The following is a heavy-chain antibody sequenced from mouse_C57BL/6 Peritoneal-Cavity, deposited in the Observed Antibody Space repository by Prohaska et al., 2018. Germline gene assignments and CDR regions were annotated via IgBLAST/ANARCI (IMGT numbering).Heavy chain of an antibody. V-gene: IGHV3-6*01. D-gene: IGHD2-5*01. CDR3: ASSNYAWFAY. J-gene: IGHJ3*01. CDR1: CYSITSGYY. CDR2: ISYDGSN. Sequence: TISFTCYSITSGYYWNWIRQFPGNKLEWMGYISYDGSNNYNPSLKNRISITRDTSKNQFFLKLNSVTTEETATYYCASSNYAWFAYWGQGTLVTVSA.